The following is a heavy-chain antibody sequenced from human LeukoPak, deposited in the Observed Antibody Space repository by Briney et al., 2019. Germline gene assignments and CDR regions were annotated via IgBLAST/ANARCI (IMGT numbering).Heavy chain of an antibody. V-gene: IGHV3-21*01. CDR1: GFTFSSYS. Sequence: GGSLRLSCAASGFTFSSYSMNWVRQAPGKGLEWVSSISSNSYMYYGDSVKGRFTISRDNAENSLYLQMNSLRAEDTAVYFCARDFGGNYYDSSGPGGSFDIWGQGTMVTVSS. CDR3: ARDFGGNYYDSSGPGGSFDI. CDR2: ISSNSYM. D-gene: IGHD3-22*01. J-gene: IGHJ3*02.